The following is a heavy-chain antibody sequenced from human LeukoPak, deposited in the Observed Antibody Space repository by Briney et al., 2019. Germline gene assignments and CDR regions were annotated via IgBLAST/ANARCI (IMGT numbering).Heavy chain of an antibody. CDR2: ISYDGSNK. CDR3: ASQMDTAMRH. J-gene: IGHJ4*02. CDR1: GFTFSSYA. D-gene: IGHD5-18*01. V-gene: IGHV3-30-3*01. Sequence: GGSPRLSCAASGFTFSSYAMHWVRQAPGKGLEWVAVISYDGSNKYYADSVKGRFTISRDNSKNTLYLQMNSLRAEDTAVYYCASQMDTAMRHWGQGTLVTVSS.